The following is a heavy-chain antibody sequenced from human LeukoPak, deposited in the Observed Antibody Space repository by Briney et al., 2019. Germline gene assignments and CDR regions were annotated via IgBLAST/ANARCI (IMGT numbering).Heavy chain of an antibody. V-gene: IGHV1-69*13. CDR1: GGTFSSYA. CDR3: ASTQSRIAVAGTYYYYGMDV. Sequence: SVKVSCKASGGTFSSYAISWVRQAPGQGLEWMGGIIPIFGTANYAQKFQGRVTITADESTSTAYMGLSSLRSEDTAVYYCASTQSRIAVAGTYYYYGMDVWGQGTTVTVSS. CDR2: IIPIFGTA. J-gene: IGHJ6*02. D-gene: IGHD6-19*01.